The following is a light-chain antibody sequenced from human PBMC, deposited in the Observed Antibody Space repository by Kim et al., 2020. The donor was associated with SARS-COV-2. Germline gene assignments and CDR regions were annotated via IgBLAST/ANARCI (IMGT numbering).Light chain of an antibody. CDR1: SNQVSTRA. Sequence: HTTSFTCTGPSNQVSTRAATLLHRHLRHPPRLRSSWNNNQPSGISERFSASGSGGPASLTITGLQPGDEADYYCSAWDSSLSAWVFGGGTKLTVL. V-gene: IGLV10-54*01. J-gene: IGLJ3*02. CDR3: SAWDSSLSAWV. CDR2: WNN.